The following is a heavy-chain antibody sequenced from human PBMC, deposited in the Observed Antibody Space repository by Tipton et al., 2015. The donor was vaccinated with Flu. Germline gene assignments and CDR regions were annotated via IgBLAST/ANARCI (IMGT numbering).Heavy chain of an antibody. D-gene: IGHD3-3*01. Sequence: QLVQSGAEVKKPGESLKISCKGSGYSFPNYWIGWVRQMPGKGLEWMGIIYPRDSDTRYSPSFQGQVTMSVDQTISTAYLQWSSLKDSDSAMYFCARTYLDSEGFFLLHPFDVWGQGTVVTVSS. J-gene: IGHJ3*01. CDR3: ARTYLDSEGFFLLHPFDV. CDR1: GYSFPNYW. V-gene: IGHV5-51*01. CDR2: IYPRDSDT.